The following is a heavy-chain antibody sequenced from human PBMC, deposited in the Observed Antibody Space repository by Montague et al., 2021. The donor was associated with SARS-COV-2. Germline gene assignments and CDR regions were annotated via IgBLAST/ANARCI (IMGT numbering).Heavy chain of an antibody. CDR1: GDSVSRNSAT. Sequence: CAISGDSVSRNSATWNWIRQSPSRGLERLGRTYYRSMWKSDYAXXXKSRIAINPDTSKNQLSLQLSSVTPEDTALYYCVRGIEAAGSYDYWGQGTLVTVSS. J-gene: IGHJ4*02. D-gene: IGHD6-13*01. V-gene: IGHV6-1*01. CDR3: VRGIEAAGSYDY. CDR2: TYYRSMWKS.